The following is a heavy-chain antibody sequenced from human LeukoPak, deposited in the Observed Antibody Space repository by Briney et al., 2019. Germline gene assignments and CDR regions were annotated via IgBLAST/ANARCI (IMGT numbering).Heavy chain of an antibody. CDR1: GYTFTAYY. CDR3: AREIPCSISSCLDY. CDR2: INPHSGGT. J-gene: IGHJ4*02. V-gene: IGHV1-2*02. D-gene: IGHD2-2*01. Sequence: GASVKVSYKASGYTFTAYYMHWVRQAPGQGLEWMGWINPHSGGTNFAQKFQGRVTMTRDTSITTAHMELSRLTSDDTSMYYCAREIPCSISSCLDYWGQGTLVTVSS.